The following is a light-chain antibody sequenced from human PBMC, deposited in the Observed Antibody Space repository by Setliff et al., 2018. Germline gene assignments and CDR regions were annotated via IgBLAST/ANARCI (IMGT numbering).Light chain of an antibody. CDR3: CSYAGSYPYV. V-gene: IGLV2-11*01. CDR1: SSDVGGYNY. Sequence: QSALTQPRSVSGSPGQSVTISCTGTSSDVGGYNYVSWYQQYPGKAPKLMIYDVSKRPSGVPDRFSGSKSGNTASLTISGLQAEDEADYYCCSYAGSYPYVFGTGTKVNVL. CDR2: DVS. J-gene: IGLJ1*01.